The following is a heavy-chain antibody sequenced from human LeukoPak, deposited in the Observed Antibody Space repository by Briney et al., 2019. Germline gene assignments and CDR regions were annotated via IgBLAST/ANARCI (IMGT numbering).Heavy chain of an antibody. CDR1: GGSVSSGSYY. D-gene: IGHD6-19*01. Sequence: SETLSLTCTVSGGSVSSGSYYWSWIRQPPGKGLEWIGYIYYSGSTNYNPSLKSRVTISVDTSKNQFSLKLSSVTAAETAVYYCARDSEYSSGWEGFDYWGQGTLVTVSS. V-gene: IGHV4-61*01. CDR3: ARDSEYSSGWEGFDY. CDR2: IYYSGST. J-gene: IGHJ4*02.